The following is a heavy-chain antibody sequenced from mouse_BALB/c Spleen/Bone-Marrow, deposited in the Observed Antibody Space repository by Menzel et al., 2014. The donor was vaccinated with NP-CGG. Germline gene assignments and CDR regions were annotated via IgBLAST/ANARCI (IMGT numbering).Heavy chain of an antibody. CDR1: GYSFTGYY. J-gene: IGHJ1*01. CDR2: IYPYNGVS. CDR3: ESRGEYFDV. V-gene: IGHV1-31*01. Sequence: VQLQQSGPELVKPGASEKISCKASGYSFTGYYMHWVKQSHGNSLDWIGYIYPYNGVSSYNQKFKGKATLTVDKSSSTAYMELRGLTSDDSAVYYCESRGEYFDVWGAGTTVTVSS.